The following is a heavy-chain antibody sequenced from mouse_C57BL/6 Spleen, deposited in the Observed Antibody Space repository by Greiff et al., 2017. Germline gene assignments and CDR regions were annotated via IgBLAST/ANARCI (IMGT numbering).Heavy chain of an antibody. Sequence: EVMLVESGPELVKPGASVKMSCKASGYTFTDYNMHWVKQSHGKSLEWIGYINPNNGGTSYNQKFKGKATLTVNKSSSTAYMGLRSLTSEDSAVNYCAKGDYDEEAWFAYWGQGTLVTVSA. V-gene: IGHV1-22*01. J-gene: IGHJ3*01. CDR1: GYTFTDYN. CDR2: INPNNGGT. D-gene: IGHD2-4*01. CDR3: AKGDYDEEAWFAY.